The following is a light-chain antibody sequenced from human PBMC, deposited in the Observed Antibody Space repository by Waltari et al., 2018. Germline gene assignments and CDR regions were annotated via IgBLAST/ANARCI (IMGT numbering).Light chain of an antibody. Sequence: EIVMTQSPATLFVSPGERATLSCRASQSVNLDLVWYQHKPGQAPRLLIYGASNRATGIPARFSGGGSGTEFTLTISGLQSEDSAVYYCQQYNKWPTFGGGTKVEIK. J-gene: IGKJ4*01. CDR1: QSVNLD. CDR3: QQYNKWPT. CDR2: GAS. V-gene: IGKV3-15*01.